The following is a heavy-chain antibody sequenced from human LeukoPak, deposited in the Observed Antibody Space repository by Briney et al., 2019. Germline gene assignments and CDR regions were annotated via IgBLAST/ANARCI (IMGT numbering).Heavy chain of an antibody. CDR1: GYTFTSYD. J-gene: IGHJ4*02. D-gene: IGHD6-13*01. CDR3: ASTSGYSSSWYERDDY. CDR2: MNPNSGNT. V-gene: IGHV1-8*01. Sequence: ASVKVSCKASGYTFTSYDINWVRQATGQGLEWMGWMNPNSGNTGYAQKFQGRVTMTRNTSISTACMELSSLRSEDTAVYYCASTSGYSSSWYERDDYWGQGTLVTVSS.